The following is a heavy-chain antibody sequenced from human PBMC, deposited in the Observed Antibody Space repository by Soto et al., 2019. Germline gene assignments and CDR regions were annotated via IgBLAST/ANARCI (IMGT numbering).Heavy chain of an antibody. Sequence: PGGSLRLSCAASGFTFSSYAMSWVRQAPGKGLEWVSAISGSGGSTYYADSVKGRFTISRDNSKNTLYLQMNSLRAEDTAVYYCATQPIVVVAAMADYWGHGTLVTVSS. CDR2: ISGSGGST. CDR1: GFTFSSYA. D-gene: IGHD2-15*01. J-gene: IGHJ4*01. V-gene: IGHV3-23*01. CDR3: ATQPIVVVAAMADY.